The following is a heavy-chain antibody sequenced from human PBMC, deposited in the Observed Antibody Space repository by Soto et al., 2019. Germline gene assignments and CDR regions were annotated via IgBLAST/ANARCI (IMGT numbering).Heavy chain of an antibody. Sequence: ASVKVSCKASGYIFTAYSMHWVRQAPGQGLEWVGWFNPNSGDTIYAQKFQGRVTLTGDTSISKAYMELYSLTSDDTAVYYCAREASAVISLDYWGQGTLVTVS. CDR2: FNPNSGDT. CDR1: GYIFTAYS. V-gene: IGHV1-2*02. D-gene: IGHD6-19*01. CDR3: AREASAVISLDY. J-gene: IGHJ4*02.